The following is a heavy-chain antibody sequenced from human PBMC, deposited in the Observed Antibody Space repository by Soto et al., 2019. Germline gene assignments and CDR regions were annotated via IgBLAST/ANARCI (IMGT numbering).Heavy chain of an antibody. CDR1: GDTFSFYT. CDR3: AASYGSGYRAFHY. J-gene: IGHJ4*02. CDR2: VNPIVSMS. V-gene: IGHV1-69*02. D-gene: IGHD3-10*01. Sequence: QVQLVQSGAEVKKPGSSVKVSCKASGDTFSFYTINWVRQAPGLGLEWMGRVNPIVSMSNYAQKFQGRVTITADNSTNTASMQLSSLRSEDTAIYYCAASYGSGYRAFHYWGQGALVTVSS.